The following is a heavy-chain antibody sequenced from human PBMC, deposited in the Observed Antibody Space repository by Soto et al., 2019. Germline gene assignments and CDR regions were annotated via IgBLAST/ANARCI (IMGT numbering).Heavy chain of an antibody. CDR3: ESKFDTSGWYDY. V-gene: IGHV5-51*01. CDR2: IYPGDSDT. J-gene: IGHJ4*02. D-gene: IGHD6-19*01. CDR1: GYIFTNYW. Sequence: PGESLKISCKGSGYIFTNYWLGWVRQMPGKGLEWMGIIYPGDSDTRYSPSFQGQVTISADKSISTAYLQWSSLKASDTAMYYCESKFDTSGWYDYWGQGTLVTVSS.